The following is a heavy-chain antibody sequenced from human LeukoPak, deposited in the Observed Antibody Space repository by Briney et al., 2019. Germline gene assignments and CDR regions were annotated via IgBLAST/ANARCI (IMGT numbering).Heavy chain of an antibody. CDR1: GFTFSSYS. V-gene: IGHV3-21*01. Sequence: GGSLRLSCAASGFTFSSYSMNWVRQAPGKGLEWVSSISSGSTYIYYADSMKGRFTISRDNAKKSLYLQMNSLRAEDTAVYYCARDGTPYWGQGTLVTVSS. J-gene: IGHJ4*02. CDR3: ARDGTPY. CDR2: ISSGSTYI.